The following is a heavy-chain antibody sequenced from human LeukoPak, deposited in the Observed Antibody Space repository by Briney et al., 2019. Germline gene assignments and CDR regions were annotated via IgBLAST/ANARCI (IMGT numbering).Heavy chain of an antibody. J-gene: IGHJ4*02. D-gene: IGHD3-9*01. V-gene: IGHV4-34*01. Sequence: PSETLSLTCDVDGGSLSGSHWSWIRQSLRKRLEWIGEVNHSGDANYNPSLQTRVDISVDMSKNQFSLKMNSVTAADTAVYYCARSEVNSAGYWVILYWGRGTLVTVSS. CDR3: ARSEVNSAGYWVILY. CDR2: VNHSGDA. CDR1: GGSLSGSH.